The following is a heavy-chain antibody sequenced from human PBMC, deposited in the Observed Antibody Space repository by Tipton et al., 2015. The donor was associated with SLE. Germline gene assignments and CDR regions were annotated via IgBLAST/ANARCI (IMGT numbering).Heavy chain of an antibody. J-gene: IGHJ3*02. D-gene: IGHD3-16*01. V-gene: IGHV4-39*07. CDR2: IYYSGST. Sequence: TLSLTCTVSGGSISSSSYYWGWIRQPPGKGLEWIGSIYYSGSTYYNPSLKSRVTISVDTSKNHFSLQLISVTAADTAVYFCARDNWGKSEVRAFDIWGPGTVVTVSS. CDR1: GGSISSSSYY. CDR3: ARDNWGKSEVRAFDI.